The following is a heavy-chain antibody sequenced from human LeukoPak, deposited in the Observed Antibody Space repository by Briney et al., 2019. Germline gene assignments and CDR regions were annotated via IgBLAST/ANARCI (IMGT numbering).Heavy chain of an antibody. Sequence: GGSLRLSCAASGFTFSSYWMSWVRQAPGKGLEWVANIKQDGSEKYYVDSVKGRFTISRDNAKNSLYLQMNSLRAKDTAVYYCARDKYSGGIQLWLKAPIYGMDVWGQGTTVTVSS. V-gene: IGHV3-7*03. CDR1: GFTFSSYW. CDR3: ARDKYSGGIQLWLKAPIYGMDV. D-gene: IGHD5-18*01. CDR2: IKQDGSEK. J-gene: IGHJ6*02.